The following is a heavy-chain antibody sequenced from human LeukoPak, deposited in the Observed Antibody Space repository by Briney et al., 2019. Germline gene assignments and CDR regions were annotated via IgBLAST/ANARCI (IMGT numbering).Heavy chain of an antibody. CDR1: GYTFTSYY. Sequence: ASVKVSCKASGYTFTSYYMHWVRQAPGQGLEWMGIINPSGGSTSYAQKFQGRVTMTRDTSTSTAYMELSSLRSEDTAVYYCARESRETSSDFWSGYSSNWFDPWGQGTLVTVSS. CDR2: INPSGGST. V-gene: IGHV1-46*01. CDR3: ARESRETSSDFWSGYSSNWFDP. J-gene: IGHJ5*02. D-gene: IGHD3-3*01.